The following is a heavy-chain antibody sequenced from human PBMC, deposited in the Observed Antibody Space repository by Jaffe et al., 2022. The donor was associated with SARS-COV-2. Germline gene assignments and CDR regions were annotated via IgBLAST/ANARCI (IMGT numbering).Heavy chain of an antibody. V-gene: IGHV4-34*01. CDR3: ARDNGSGTQNYHMDV. CDR1: GGSFSGYQ. D-gene: IGHD3-10*01. J-gene: IGHJ6*03. Sequence: QVQLQQWGAGLLKPSETLSLTCAVYGGSFSGYQWSWIRQPPGKGLEWIGEINHSGNTNYNPSFKSRVTISVDTSKTQFSLKLRSVTATDTAVYFCARDNGSGTQNYHMDVWGKGTTVTVSS. CDR2: INHSGNT.